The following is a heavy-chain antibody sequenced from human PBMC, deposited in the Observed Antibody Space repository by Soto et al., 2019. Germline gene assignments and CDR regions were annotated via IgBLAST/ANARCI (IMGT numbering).Heavy chain of an antibody. Sequence: SETLSLTCAVYGGSFSGYYWSWIRQPPGKGLEWIGEINHSGSTNYNPSLKSRVTISVDTSKNQFSLKLSSVTAADTAVYYCAREQWVYYYYYGMDVWGQGTTVTVYS. D-gene: IGHD1-26*01. CDR2: INHSGST. V-gene: IGHV4-34*01. CDR1: GGSFSGYY. CDR3: AREQWVYYYYYGMDV. J-gene: IGHJ6*02.